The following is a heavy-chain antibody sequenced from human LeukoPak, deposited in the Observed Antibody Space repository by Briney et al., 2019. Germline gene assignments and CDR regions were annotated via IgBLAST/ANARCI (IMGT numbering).Heavy chain of an antibody. D-gene: IGHD2-8*01. J-gene: IGHJ4*02. Sequence: GGSLRLSCAASGFTFSSYWMSWVRQAPGKGLEWVSGINWNGGSTGYADSVKGRFTISRDNSKNTLYLQMNSLRAEDTAVYYCAKDPDCTSGVCYTFFDYWGQGTLVTVSS. CDR3: AKDPDCTSGVCYTFFDY. CDR2: INWNGGST. V-gene: IGHV3-23*01. CDR1: GFTFSSYW.